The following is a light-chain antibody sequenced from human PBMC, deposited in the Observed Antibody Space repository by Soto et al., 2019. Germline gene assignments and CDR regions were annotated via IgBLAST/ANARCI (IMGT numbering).Light chain of an antibody. J-gene: IGKJ2*01. V-gene: IGKV3-20*01. CDR3: QQYDTSNT. CDR2: GVS. Sequence: ETVLTQSPGTLSLSPGERATLSCRASQSVSRSYLAWYQQKPGQAPRLLIYGVSNRATGIPDRFSGSGSATDFTLTISSLEPEDFAVYYCQQYDTSNTFGQGTKLEIK. CDR1: QSVSRSY.